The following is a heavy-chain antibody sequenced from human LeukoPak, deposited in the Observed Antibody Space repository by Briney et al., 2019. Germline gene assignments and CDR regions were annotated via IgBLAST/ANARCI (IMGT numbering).Heavy chain of an antibody. CDR1: GFTFSRYS. D-gene: IGHD3-16*01. V-gene: IGHV3-21*01. Sequence: TGGSLRLSCAASGFTFSRYSMNWVRQAPGKGLEWVSSISSSSYIYYADSVKGRFTISRDNAKNSLYLQMDSLRVEDTAVYYCARDPPSRGTRYFDYWGQGTLVTVSS. CDR3: ARDPPSRGTRYFDY. J-gene: IGHJ4*02. CDR2: ISSSSYI.